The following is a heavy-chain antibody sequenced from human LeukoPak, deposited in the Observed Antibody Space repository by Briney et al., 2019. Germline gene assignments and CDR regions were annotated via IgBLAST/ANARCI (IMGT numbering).Heavy chain of an antibody. CDR3: AREGRQRIAAAGPFDY. D-gene: IGHD6-13*01. CDR1: GYTFTGYY. J-gene: IGHJ4*02. CDR2: INPNSGGT. Sequence: ASVKVSCKXSGYTFTGYYMHWVQQAAGQGLEWMGRINPNSGGTNYAQKFQGRVTMTRDTSISTAYMELSRLRSDDMAVYYCAREGRQRIAAAGPFDYWGQGTLVTVSS. V-gene: IGHV1-2*02.